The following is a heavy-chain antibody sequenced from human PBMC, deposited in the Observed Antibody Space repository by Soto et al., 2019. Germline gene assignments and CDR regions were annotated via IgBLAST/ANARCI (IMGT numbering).Heavy chain of an antibody. CDR2: FRSGGDDGTT. D-gene: IGHD3-10*01. V-gene: IGHV3-23*01. J-gene: IGHJ4*02. Sequence: PGGSLRLSCVASGFTFSSYSMSWVRQAPGKGLEWVSGFRSGGDDGTTYYADSVKGRFTISRDNSKNTLFLQMNSLRAEDTAIYXCAKKVNSGPGSQYFDYWGQGTLVTVSS. CDR3: AKKVNSGPGSQYFDY. CDR1: GFTFSSYS.